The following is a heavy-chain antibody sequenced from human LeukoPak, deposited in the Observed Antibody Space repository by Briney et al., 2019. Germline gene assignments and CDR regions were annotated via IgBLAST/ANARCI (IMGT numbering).Heavy chain of an antibody. Sequence: ASVKVSCKASGGTFSSYAISWVRQAPGQGLEWMGRIIPILGIANYAQKFQGRVTITADKSTSTAYMELSSLRSEDTALYYCARGGIAAAGTPDYWGQGTLVTVSS. J-gene: IGHJ4*02. CDR1: GGTFSSYA. CDR3: ARGGIAAAGTPDY. V-gene: IGHV1-69*04. D-gene: IGHD6-13*01. CDR2: IIPILGIA.